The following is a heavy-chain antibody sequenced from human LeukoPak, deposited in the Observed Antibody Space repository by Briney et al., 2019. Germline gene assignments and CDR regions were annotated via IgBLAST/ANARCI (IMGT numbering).Heavy chain of an antibody. V-gene: IGHV4-4*08. CDR2: IYYSGST. Sequence: SETLSLTCTVSGGSISGYYWSWIRQPPGEGLEWIACIYYSGSTNYNPSLKSRVTIAVDTSKNQFSLKLSSVTAADTAVYYCAREDERMTIFGVNKDFDYWGQGTLVTVSS. CDR1: GGSISGYY. D-gene: IGHD3-3*01. CDR3: AREDERMTIFGVNKDFDY. J-gene: IGHJ4*02.